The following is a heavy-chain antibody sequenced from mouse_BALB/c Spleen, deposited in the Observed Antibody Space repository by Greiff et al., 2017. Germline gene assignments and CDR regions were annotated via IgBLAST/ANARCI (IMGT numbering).Heavy chain of an antibody. Sequence: EVQLQQSGAELVRPGALVKLSCKASGFNINDYYMHWVKQRPEQGLEWIGWIDPENGNTIYDPKFQGKASITADTSSNTAYLQLSSLTSEDTAVYYCALLTGTSYAMDYWGQGTSVTVSS. CDR2: IDPENGNT. J-gene: IGHJ4*01. D-gene: IGHD4-1*01. CDR1: GFNINDYY. V-gene: IGHV14-1*02. CDR3: ALLTGTSYAMDY.